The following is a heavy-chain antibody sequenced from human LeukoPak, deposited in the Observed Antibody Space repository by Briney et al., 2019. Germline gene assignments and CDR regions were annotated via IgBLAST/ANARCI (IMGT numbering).Heavy chain of an antibody. D-gene: IGHD3-10*01. CDR2: ISGSGVST. J-gene: IGHJ6*03. CDR3: AKDFGSGSYDYYYMDV. Sequence: GGSLRLSCAASGFTFSSYAMSWVRQAPGKGLEWVSAISGSGVSTYYADSVKGRFTISRDNSKNTLYLQMNSLRAEDTAVYYCAKDFGSGSYDYYYMDVWGKGTTVTVSS. V-gene: IGHV3-23*01. CDR1: GFTFSSYA.